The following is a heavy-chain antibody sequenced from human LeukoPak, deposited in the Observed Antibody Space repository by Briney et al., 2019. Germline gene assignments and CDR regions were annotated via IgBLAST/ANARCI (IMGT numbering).Heavy chain of an antibody. D-gene: IGHD3-22*01. Sequence: SETLSLTCSVSGGSISSSSYYWGWIRQPPGKGLEWIGSIYYSGSTYSNPSLKGRVTISVDTSKNQFSLKLNSVTAADTAVYYCARGLPVYYDSSGYYEGNDYWGQGTLVTVSS. CDR3: ARGLPVYYDSSGYYEGNDY. CDR1: GGSISSSSYY. J-gene: IGHJ4*02. V-gene: IGHV4-39*07. CDR2: IYYSGST.